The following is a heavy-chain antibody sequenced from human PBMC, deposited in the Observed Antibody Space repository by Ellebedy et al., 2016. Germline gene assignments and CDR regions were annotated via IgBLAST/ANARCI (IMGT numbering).Heavy chain of an antibody. J-gene: IGHJ4*02. CDR2: IWYDGSNK. CDR1: GFTFSSYG. Sequence: GESLKISXAASGFTFSSYGMHWVRQAPGKGLEWVAVIWYDGSNKYYADSVKGRFTISRDNSKNTLYLQMNSLRAEDTAVYYCAKDFARGYSYGYGNWGQGTLVTVSS. V-gene: IGHV3-30*02. D-gene: IGHD5-18*01. CDR3: AKDFARGYSYGYGN.